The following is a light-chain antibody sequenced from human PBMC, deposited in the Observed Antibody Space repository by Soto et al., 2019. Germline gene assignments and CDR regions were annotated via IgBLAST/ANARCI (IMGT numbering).Light chain of an antibody. Sequence: PGERATLSCRASQSVCGDTLAWYQQKPGQAPRLLLYGASTRATGIPDRFSGSGSGTDFTLTVSRLEADDFAVYCCQQYGTSPSWTFGQGTKVEIK. CDR2: GAS. J-gene: IGKJ1*01. V-gene: IGKV3-20*01. CDR3: QQYGTSPSWT. CDR1: QSVCGDT.